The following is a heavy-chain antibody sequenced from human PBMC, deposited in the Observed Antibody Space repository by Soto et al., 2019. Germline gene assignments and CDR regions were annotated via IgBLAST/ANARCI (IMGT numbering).Heavy chain of an antibody. Sequence: SATLSLTCTVSGGSISSYYWSWIRQPAGKGLEWIGRIYTSGSTNYNPSLMSRVTMSVDTSKNQFSLKLSSVTAADTAVYYCARATTIFGVIIPEWWLDPWGQGTQVTVPS. V-gene: IGHV4-4*07. CDR2: IYTSGST. J-gene: IGHJ5*02. CDR3: ARATTIFGVIIPEWWLDP. CDR1: GGSISSYY. D-gene: IGHD3-3*01.